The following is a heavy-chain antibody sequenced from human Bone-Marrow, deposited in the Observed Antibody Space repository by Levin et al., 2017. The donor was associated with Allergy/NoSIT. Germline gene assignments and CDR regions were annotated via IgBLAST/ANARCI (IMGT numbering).Heavy chain of an antibody. Sequence: SETLSLTCSVSGASISSGDAYWSWIRQTPEKGLEWIGYIYSRGISHYNPSLKSRVAILLAASPTRFSLGRTSLTAADTAVYYCAREGLGRDGYESRFRGRGEPGDAFDTWGQGTMVIVSS. J-gene: IGHJ3*02. V-gene: IGHV4-30-4*01. CDR3: AREGLGRDGYESRFRGRGEPGDAFDT. CDR2: IYSRGIS. D-gene: IGHD5-24*01. CDR1: GASISSGDAY.